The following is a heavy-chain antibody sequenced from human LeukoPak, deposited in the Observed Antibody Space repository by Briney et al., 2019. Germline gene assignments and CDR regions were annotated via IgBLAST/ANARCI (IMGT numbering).Heavy chain of an antibody. CDR2: ISSSSSYI. Sequence: GGSLRLSCAASGFTFSSYSMNWVRQAPGKGLEWVSSISSSSSYIYYADSVKGRFTISRDNAKNSLYLQMNSLRAEDTAVYYCTTERYSSSWYDAFDIWGQGTVVTVSS. D-gene: IGHD6-13*01. V-gene: IGHV3-21*01. J-gene: IGHJ3*02. CDR3: TTERYSSSWYDAFDI. CDR1: GFTFSSYS.